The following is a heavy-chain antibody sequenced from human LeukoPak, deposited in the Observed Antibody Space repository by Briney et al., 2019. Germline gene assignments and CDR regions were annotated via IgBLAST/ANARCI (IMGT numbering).Heavy chain of an antibody. D-gene: IGHD4-23*01. CDR1: GGSISSYY. CDR2: IYYRGNT. V-gene: IGHV4-59*01. J-gene: IGHJ4*02. Sequence: SETLSLTCTVSGGSISSYYWSWIRRPPGKGLEWIGYIYYRGNTNYNPSLQSRVTISVDTSKNQFSLKLSSVTAADTAVYYCAREPLRDYGANSAFDYWGQGTLVTVSS. CDR3: AREPLRDYGANSAFDY.